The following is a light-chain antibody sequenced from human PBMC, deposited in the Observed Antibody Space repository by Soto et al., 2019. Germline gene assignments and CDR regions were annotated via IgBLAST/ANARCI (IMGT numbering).Light chain of an antibody. J-gene: IGKJ2*01. Sequence: EIVMTQSPATLSVSPGERATLSCRASQSVSSNLAWYQQKPGQAPRLLIYGASTRATGIPARFSGSGSGTEFTLTISILQSEDLAVYYCQQYNNWYTFGQGTKLEIK. CDR2: GAS. CDR1: QSVSSN. V-gene: IGKV3-15*01. CDR3: QQYNNWYT.